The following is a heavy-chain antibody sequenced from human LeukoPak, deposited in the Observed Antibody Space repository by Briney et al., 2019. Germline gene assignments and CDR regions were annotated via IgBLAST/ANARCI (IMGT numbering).Heavy chain of an antibody. CDR2: INENGRST. Sequence: GGSLTLSCAASGFTFSNYWMHWVRQAPGKGLVWVSRINENGRSTTYADSVKGRFTISRDNAKNSLYLQMNSLRAEDTAVYYCARDESLWELPHWGQGTLVTVSS. CDR1: GFTFSNYW. CDR3: ARDESLWELPH. D-gene: IGHD1-26*01. J-gene: IGHJ4*02. V-gene: IGHV3-74*01.